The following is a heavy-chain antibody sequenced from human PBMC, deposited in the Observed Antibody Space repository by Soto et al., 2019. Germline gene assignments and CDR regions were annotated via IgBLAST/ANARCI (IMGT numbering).Heavy chain of an antibody. V-gene: IGHV3-23*01. CDR2: ISSGGTST. CDR1: GFTFSTYA. J-gene: IGHJ4*02. Sequence: GGSLRLSCAASGFTFSTYAMSWVRQAPGKGLEWVSAISSGGTSTYYADSVKGRFTISRDNSKNTLFLQMISLRAEDTAIYYCEKDGHGFSDTSGRGYWGQGTLVTVSS. D-gene: IGHD3-22*01. CDR3: EKDGHGFSDTSGRGY.